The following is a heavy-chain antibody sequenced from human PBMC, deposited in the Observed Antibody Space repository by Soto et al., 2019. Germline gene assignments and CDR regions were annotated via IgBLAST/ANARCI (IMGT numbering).Heavy chain of an antibody. CDR1: GYTFTSYG. V-gene: IGHV1-18*04. CDR2: ISGYNGNT. J-gene: IGHJ6*02. Sequence: QVQLVQSGGEVKKPGASMKVSCKASGYTFTSYGISWVRQAPGQGLEWMGWISGYNGNTNYAQNLQVRVTMTTDTSTSTAYMELRSLRSDDTAVDYCGRVARVTFYDSSAYRDYYYYGMDVWGQGSTVTASS. CDR3: GRVARVTFYDSSAYRDYYYYGMDV. D-gene: IGHD3-22*01.